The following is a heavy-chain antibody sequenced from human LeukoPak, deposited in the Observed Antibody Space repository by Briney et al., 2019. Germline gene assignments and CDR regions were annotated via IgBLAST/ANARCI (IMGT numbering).Heavy chain of an antibody. J-gene: IGHJ4*02. CDR1: GYSFSAYY. D-gene: IGHD1-26*01. CDR2: IVPNSGGT. V-gene: IGHV1-2*02. CDR3: ALSVGATMGFDY. Sequence: ASVKVSCKASGYSFSAYYMHWVRQAPGQGLEWMGCIVPNSGGTDYAQKFRGRVTMTRDTSISTAYMELSRLRSDDTAVFYCALSVGATMGFDYWGQGTLVTVSS.